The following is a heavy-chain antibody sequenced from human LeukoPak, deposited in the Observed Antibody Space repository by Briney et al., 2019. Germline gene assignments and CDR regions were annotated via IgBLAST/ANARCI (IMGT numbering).Heavy chain of an antibody. J-gene: IGHJ4*02. CDR1: GFTFNTCA. D-gene: IGHD3-3*01. CDR2: ISESGSGT. CDR3: AKGVFGVNRAFDY. Sequence: GGSLRLSCEASGFTFNTCAMSWVRQAPGKGLEWVSAISESGSGTYYADSVKGRFTISRDNSKNTLYLQTNSLRVDDTALYYCAKGVFGVNRAFDYWGQGTLVTVSS. V-gene: IGHV3-23*01.